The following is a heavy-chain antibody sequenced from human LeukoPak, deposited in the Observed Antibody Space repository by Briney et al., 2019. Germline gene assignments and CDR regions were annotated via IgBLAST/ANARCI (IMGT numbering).Heavy chain of an antibody. D-gene: IGHD2-8*01. CDR1: GFTFSGYS. J-gene: IGHJ4*02. Sequence: GGSLRLSCAASGFTFSGYSMNWVRQAPGKGLEWVAVISYDGSTKYYADSVKGRFTISRDNSKNTLYLQMNSLRVEDTAVYYCARENGRSYFDYWGQGTLVTVSS. CDR2: ISYDGSTK. CDR3: ARENGRSYFDY. V-gene: IGHV3-30*03.